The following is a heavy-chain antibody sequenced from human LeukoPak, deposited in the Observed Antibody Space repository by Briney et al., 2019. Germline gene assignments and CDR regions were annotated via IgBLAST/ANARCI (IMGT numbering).Heavy chain of an antibody. CDR1: GFTFSNAW. V-gene: IGHV3-15*01. Sequence: PGGPLRLSCAASGFTFSNAWMSWVRQAPGKGLEWVGRIKSKTDGWTTDYAAPVKGRFTISRDDSKNTLYLQMNSLKTEDTAVYYCTTRLRTGYYDFWSGYYFHYWGQGTLVTVSS. J-gene: IGHJ4*02. CDR2: IKSKTDGWTT. CDR3: TTRLRTGYYDFWSGYYFHY. D-gene: IGHD3-3*01.